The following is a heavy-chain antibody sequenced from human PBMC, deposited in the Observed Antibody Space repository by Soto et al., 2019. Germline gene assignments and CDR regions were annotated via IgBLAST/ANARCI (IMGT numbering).Heavy chain of an antibody. V-gene: IGHV1-69*06. Sequence: GASVKVSCKASGGTFSSYAISWVRQAPGQGLEWMGGIIPIFGTANYAQKFQGRVTITADKSTSTAYMELSSLKATDTAMYYCARHILVAPSPPSSSWPYGMDVWGQGTTVTVSS. CDR3: ARHILVAPSPPSSSWPYGMDV. CDR2: IIPIFGTA. D-gene: IGHD6-13*01. CDR1: GGTFSSYA. J-gene: IGHJ6*02.